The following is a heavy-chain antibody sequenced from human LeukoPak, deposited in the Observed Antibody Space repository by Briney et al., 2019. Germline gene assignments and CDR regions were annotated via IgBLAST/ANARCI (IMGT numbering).Heavy chain of an antibody. CDR3: AREEAVAGTDFDY. Sequence: PSETLSLTCTVSGGSISSDSWSWIRQSAGKELEWIGHIFTSGSINYNPSLKSRVTMSVDTSKNQFSLKLSSVTAADTAVYYCAREEAVAGTDFDYWGQGTLVTVSS. J-gene: IGHJ4*02. V-gene: IGHV4-4*07. CDR1: GGSISSDS. CDR2: IFTSGSI. D-gene: IGHD6-19*01.